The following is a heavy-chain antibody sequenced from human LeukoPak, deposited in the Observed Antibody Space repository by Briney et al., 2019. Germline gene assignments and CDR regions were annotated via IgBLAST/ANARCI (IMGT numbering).Heavy chain of an antibody. V-gene: IGHV4-34*01. CDR3: ARGYSYGLDNWFDP. D-gene: IGHD5-18*01. CDR2: INHSGST. CDR1: GGSFSGYY. J-gene: IGHJ5*02. Sequence: PSETLSLTCAVYGGSFSGYYWSWIRQPPGKGLEWIGEINHSGSTNYNPSLKSRVTISVDTSKNQFSLKLSSVTAADTAVYYCARGYSYGLDNWFDPWGQGTLVTVSS.